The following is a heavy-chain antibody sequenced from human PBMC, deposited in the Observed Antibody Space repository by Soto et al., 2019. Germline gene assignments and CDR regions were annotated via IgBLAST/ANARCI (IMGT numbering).Heavy chain of an antibody. CDR2: VSSGGST. CDR3: AKRRGAGGHFDY. D-gene: IGHD2-15*01. Sequence: GSLRLSCAASGFTFTNYAMGWVRQAPGKGLEWVSVVSSGGSTYYADSVTGRFTVPRDNSKNTLSLQMNSLRAEDTAVYYCAKRRGAGGHFDYWGQGALVTVSS. V-gene: IGHV3-23*01. J-gene: IGHJ4*02. CDR1: GFTFTNYA.